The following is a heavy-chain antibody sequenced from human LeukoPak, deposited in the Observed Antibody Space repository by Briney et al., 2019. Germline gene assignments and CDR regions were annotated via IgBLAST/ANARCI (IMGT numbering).Heavy chain of an antibody. CDR1: GYTFTSYD. CDR2: MNPNSGNT. D-gene: IGHD2-2*01. J-gene: IGHJ3*02. CDR3: ARGKSCSSTSCYVWGAFDI. V-gene: IGHV1-8*03. Sequence: GASVKVSCKASGYTFTSYDINWVRQATGQGLEWMGWMNPNSGNTGYAQKFQGRVTITRNTSISTAYMELSSLRSEDTAVYYCARGKSCSSTSCYVWGAFDIWGQGTMVTVSS.